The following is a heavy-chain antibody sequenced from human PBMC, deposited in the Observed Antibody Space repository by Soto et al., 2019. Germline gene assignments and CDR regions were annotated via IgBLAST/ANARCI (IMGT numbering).Heavy chain of an antibody. CDR3: AKDRARGYSSGWYAFDI. D-gene: IGHD6-19*01. CDR1: GFSFSSYA. J-gene: IGHJ3*02. V-gene: IGHV3-23*01. Sequence: GGFLRRSCAASGFSFSSYAMSWVRQAPGKGLEWVSAISGSGGSTYYADSVKGRFTISRDNSKNTLYLQMNSLRAEDTAVYYCAKDRARGYSSGWYAFDIWGQGTMVTVSS. CDR2: ISGSGGST.